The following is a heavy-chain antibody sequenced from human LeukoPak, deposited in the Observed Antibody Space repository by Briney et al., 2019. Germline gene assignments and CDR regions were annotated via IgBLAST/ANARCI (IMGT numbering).Heavy chain of an antibody. V-gene: IGHV3-43D*03. CDR1: GFTFDDYA. Sequence: GGSLRLSCAASGFTFDDYAMHWVRQAPGKGLEWVSLISWDGGSTYYADSVKGRFTISRDNSKNSLYLQMNSLRAEDTALYYCAKAQWLTTESGYYFDYWGQGTLVTVSS. D-gene: IGHD6-19*01. J-gene: IGHJ4*02. CDR3: AKAQWLTTESGYYFDY. CDR2: ISWDGGST.